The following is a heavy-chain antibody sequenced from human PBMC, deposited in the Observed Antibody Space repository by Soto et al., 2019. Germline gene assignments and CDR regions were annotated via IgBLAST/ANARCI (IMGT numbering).Heavy chain of an antibody. D-gene: IGHD5-12*01. Sequence: QVQLVESGGGVVQPGTSLRLSCAASGFTFSSFGIHWVRQAPGKGLEWVAVISYDGIDKNYGDSVKGRFTISRENSKNMVYLQXXXLRIEDTAVYHCAKDLREMATIRPDYWGQGVLVAVSS. CDR1: GFTFSSFG. CDR3: AKDLREMATIRPDY. CDR2: ISYDGIDK. J-gene: IGHJ4*02. V-gene: IGHV3-30*18.